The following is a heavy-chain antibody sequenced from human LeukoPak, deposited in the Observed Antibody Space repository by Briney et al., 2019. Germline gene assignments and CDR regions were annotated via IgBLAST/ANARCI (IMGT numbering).Heavy chain of an antibody. CDR2: INHGGST. J-gene: IGHJ4*02. CDR1: GGSFSGYY. D-gene: IGHD2-15*01. Sequence: SETLSLTCAVYGGSFSGYYWSWIRQPPGKGLEWIGEINHGGSTNYNPSLKSRVTISVDTSKNQFSLRLSSVTAADTAVYYRAREGYGHTTFDSWGQGTLVTVSS. V-gene: IGHV4-34*01. CDR3: AREGYGHTTFDS.